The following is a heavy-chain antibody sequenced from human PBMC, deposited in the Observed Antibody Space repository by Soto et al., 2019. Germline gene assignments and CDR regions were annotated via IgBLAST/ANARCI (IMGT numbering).Heavy chain of an antibody. CDR2: IYYSGST. V-gene: IGHV4-39*01. Sequence: QLQLQESGPGLVKPSETLSLTCTVSGGSIRSSSYYWGWIRQPPGKGLEWIGSIYYSGSTYYNPSLKSRVTISVDTSNNQFSMKRSSVNAADTAVYYCARHTPPGIAAAGTRSLEYFQHWGQGTLVTVSS. CDR3: ARHTPPGIAAAGTRSLEYFQH. CDR1: GGSIRSSSYY. J-gene: IGHJ1*01. D-gene: IGHD6-13*01.